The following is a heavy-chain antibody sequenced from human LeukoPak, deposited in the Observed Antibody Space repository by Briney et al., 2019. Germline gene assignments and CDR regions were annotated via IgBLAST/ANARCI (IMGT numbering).Heavy chain of an antibody. J-gene: IGHJ4*02. Sequence: GGSLRLSCAASRFSFSSYTMNWVRQAPGKGLEWVSSISSSSSYIYYADSVKGRFTISRDNAKNSLYLQMNSLRAEDTAVYYCAGVFYYDSSVLDYWGQGTLVTVSS. D-gene: IGHD3-22*01. V-gene: IGHV3-21*01. CDR2: ISSSSSYI. CDR1: RFSFSSYT. CDR3: AGVFYYDSSVLDY.